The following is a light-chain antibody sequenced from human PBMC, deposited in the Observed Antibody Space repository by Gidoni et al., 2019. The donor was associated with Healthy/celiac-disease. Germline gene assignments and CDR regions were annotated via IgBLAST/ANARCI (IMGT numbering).Light chain of an antibody. V-gene: IGKV3-20*01. CDR1: QSVSSSY. J-gene: IGKJ1*01. CDR3: QQYGSSHRT. Sequence: EVVLTQSPGTLSLSPGERATLSCRASQSVSSSYLAWYQQKPGQAPRLLIYGASSRATGIPDRFSGSGSGKDFNLTISRLEPEDFAVYYCQQYGSSHRTFGQGTKVEIK. CDR2: GAS.